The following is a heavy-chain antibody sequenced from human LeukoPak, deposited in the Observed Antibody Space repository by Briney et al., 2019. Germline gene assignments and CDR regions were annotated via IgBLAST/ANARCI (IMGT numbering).Heavy chain of an antibody. CDR2: ISYDGSNK. D-gene: IGHD4-17*01. Sequence: GRSLRLSCAASGFTFSSYAMHWVRQAPGKGLEWVAVISYDGSNKYYAYSVKGRFTISRDNSKNTLYLQMNSLRAEDTAVYYCARANGDYGEVAFDIWGQGTMVTVSS. CDR3: ARANGDYGEVAFDI. J-gene: IGHJ3*02. V-gene: IGHV3-30*04. CDR1: GFTFSSYA.